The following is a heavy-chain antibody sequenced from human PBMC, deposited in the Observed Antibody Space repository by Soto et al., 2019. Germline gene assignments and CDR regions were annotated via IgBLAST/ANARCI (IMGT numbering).Heavy chain of an antibody. CDR2: IIPILGIA. Sequence: GASVKVSCKASGGTFSSYTISWVRQAPGQGLEWMGRIIPILGIANYAQKFQGRVTITADKSTSTAYMELSSLRSEDTAVYYCAKVFGEADAFDIWGQGTMVTVSS. J-gene: IGHJ3*02. V-gene: IGHV1-69*02. CDR3: AKVFGEADAFDI. CDR1: GGTFSSYT. D-gene: IGHD3-10*02.